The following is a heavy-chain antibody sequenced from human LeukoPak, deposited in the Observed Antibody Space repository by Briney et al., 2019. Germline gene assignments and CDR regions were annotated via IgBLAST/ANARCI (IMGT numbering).Heavy chain of an antibody. CDR2: IGPTGSDR. Sequence: PGGSLRLSCTASGLTFSTSGFNWVRQAPGKGLEWVASIGPTGSDRYHADSIKGRFTISRDNANNFLYLQMNSLRAEDTAVYYCARDPNGDYIGAFDFQRWGQGTQVTVSS. J-gene: IGHJ1*01. CDR1: GLTFSTSG. V-gene: IGHV3-21*06. D-gene: IGHD4-17*01. CDR3: ARDPNGDYIGAFDFQR.